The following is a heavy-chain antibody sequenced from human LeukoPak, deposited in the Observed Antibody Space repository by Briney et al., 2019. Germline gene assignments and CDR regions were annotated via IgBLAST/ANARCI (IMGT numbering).Heavy chain of an antibody. Sequence: GGSLRLSCAASGFTFSSYAMHWVRQAPGKGLEWVGRIKSKTDGGTTDYAAPVKGRFTISRDDSKNTLYLQMNSLKTEDTAVYYCTTRYCSSTSCYRGGRYFDYWGQGTLVTVSS. J-gene: IGHJ4*02. CDR1: GFTFSSYA. CDR2: IKSKTDGGTT. CDR3: TTRYCSSTSCYRGGRYFDY. D-gene: IGHD2-2*02. V-gene: IGHV3-15*01.